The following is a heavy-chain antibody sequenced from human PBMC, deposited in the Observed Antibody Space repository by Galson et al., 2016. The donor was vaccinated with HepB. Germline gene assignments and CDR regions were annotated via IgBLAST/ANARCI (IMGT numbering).Heavy chain of an antibody. V-gene: IGHV3-23*01. CDR3: VHGKVPYLLTTFDY. D-gene: IGHD1-14*01. CDR2: ISGSGDST. Sequence: LRLSCAAAGFTFSNYAMSWVRQAPGKGLEWVSTISGSGDSTYYADSGKGRFTISRDNAKNTLYLQMNSLRAEDTAVYYCVHGKVPYLLTTFDYWGQGTLVTVSS. J-gene: IGHJ4*02. CDR1: GFTFSNYA.